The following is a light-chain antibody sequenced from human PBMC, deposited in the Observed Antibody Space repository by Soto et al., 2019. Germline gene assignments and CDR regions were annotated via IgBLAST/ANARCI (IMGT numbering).Light chain of an antibody. Sequence: DIVMTQSPDSLAVSLGARATITCKSSQSILYSSNNANYLAWFQQKPGQPPKLLIYWASTRQYGVPDRFTGSGSGTEFTLTISSLQAEDVAVYYCQQYYTSPLTFGGGTKVEIK. CDR2: WAS. J-gene: IGKJ4*01. CDR1: QSILYSSNNANY. CDR3: QQYYTSPLT. V-gene: IGKV4-1*01.